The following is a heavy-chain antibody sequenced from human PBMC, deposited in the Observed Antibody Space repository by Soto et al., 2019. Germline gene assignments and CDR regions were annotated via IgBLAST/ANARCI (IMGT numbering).Heavy chain of an antibody. CDR2: ISSSSSTI. V-gene: IGHV3-48*02. CDR3: ARDATYYYGSGSSNY. J-gene: IGHJ4*02. CDR1: GFTFSSYS. D-gene: IGHD3-10*01. Sequence: QTGGSLRLSCAASGFTFSSYSMNWVRQAPGKGLEWVSYISSSSSTIYYADSVKGRFTISRDNAKNSLYLQMNSLRDEDTAVYYCARDATYYYGSGSSNYWGQGTLVTVSS.